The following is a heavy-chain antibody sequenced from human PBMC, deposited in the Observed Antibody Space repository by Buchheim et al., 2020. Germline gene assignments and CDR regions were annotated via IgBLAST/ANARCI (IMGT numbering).Heavy chain of an antibody. CDR2: ISYDGSNK. D-gene: IGHD3-22*01. CDR3: ASPDSSGYYHYYGMDV. Sequence: QVQLVESGGGVVQPGRSPRLSCAASGFTFSSYGMHWVRQAPGKGLEWVAVISYDGSNKYYADSVKGRFTISRDNSKNTLYLQMNSLRAEDTAVYYCASPDSSGYYHYYGMDVWGQGTT. J-gene: IGHJ6*02. V-gene: IGHV3-30*03. CDR1: GFTFSSYG.